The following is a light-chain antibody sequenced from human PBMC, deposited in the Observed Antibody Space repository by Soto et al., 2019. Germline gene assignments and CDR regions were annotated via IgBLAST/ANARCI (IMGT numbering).Light chain of an antibody. V-gene: IGKV1-5*03. CDR2: KAS. CDR1: QSISSW. Sequence: DIQMTQSPSTLSASVGDRVTITCRASQSISSWLAWYPQKPGKAPKLLIYKASSLESGVPSRFSGSGSGTEFTLTISSLQPDDFATYYCQQYNSFSYTLGQGTKLEIK. J-gene: IGKJ2*01. CDR3: QQYNSFSYT.